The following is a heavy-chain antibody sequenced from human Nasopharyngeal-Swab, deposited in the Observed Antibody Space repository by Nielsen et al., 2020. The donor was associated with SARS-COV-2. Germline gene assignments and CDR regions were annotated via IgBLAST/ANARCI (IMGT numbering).Heavy chain of an antibody. V-gene: IGHV1-69*06. CDR1: GGTFSSYA. J-gene: IGHJ4*02. D-gene: IGHD2-2*01. CDR3: ARGPESGVVVPAAMREVTPFDY. CDR2: IIPIFGTA. Sequence: SVKVSCKASGGTFSSYAISWVRQAPGQGLEWMGGIIPIFGTANYAQKFQGRVTITADKSTSTAYMELSSLRSEDTAVYYCARGPESGVVVPAAMREVTPFDYWGQGTLVTVSS.